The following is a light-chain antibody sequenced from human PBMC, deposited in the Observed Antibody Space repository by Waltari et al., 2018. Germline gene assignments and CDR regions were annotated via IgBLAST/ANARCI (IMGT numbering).Light chain of an antibody. J-gene: IGKJ1*01. CDR1: QSVRTY. CDR2: EAA. V-gene: IGKV3-11*01. Sequence: EIVLTQSPATLSLSPGERATLSCRASQSVRTYLAWYQQKLGQAPRLLIYEAATRATAIPARFSGSGSGTDFTLTISSLEPEDFAVYYCQLRSKWLRTFGQGTKVEV. CDR3: QLRSKWLRT.